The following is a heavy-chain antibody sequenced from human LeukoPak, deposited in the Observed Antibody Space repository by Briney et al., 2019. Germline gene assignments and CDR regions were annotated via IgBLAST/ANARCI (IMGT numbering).Heavy chain of an antibody. V-gene: IGHV4-34*01. CDR3: ARHGSGSYYPLGAFDI. Sequence: SETLSLTCAVYGGSFSGYYWSWIRQPPGKGLEWIGEINHSGSTNYNPSLKSRVTISVDTSKNQFSLKLSSVTAADTAVYYCARHGSGSYYPLGAFDIWGQGTMVTVSS. D-gene: IGHD3-10*01. J-gene: IGHJ3*02. CDR2: INHSGST. CDR1: GGSFSGYY.